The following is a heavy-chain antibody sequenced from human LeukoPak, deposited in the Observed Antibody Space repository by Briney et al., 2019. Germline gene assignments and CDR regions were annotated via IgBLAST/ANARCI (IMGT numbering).Heavy chain of an antibody. CDR3: AEDFGTGYYIDY. Sequence: PGRSLRLSCAASGFTFSSYGMHWVRQAPGKGLEWVAVISYDGSNKYYADSVKGRFTISRDNSKNTLYLQMNSLRAEDTAVYYCAEDFGTGYYIDYWGQGTLVTVSS. CDR1: GFTFSSYG. D-gene: IGHD3/OR15-3a*01. V-gene: IGHV3-30*18. J-gene: IGHJ4*02. CDR2: ISYDGSNK.